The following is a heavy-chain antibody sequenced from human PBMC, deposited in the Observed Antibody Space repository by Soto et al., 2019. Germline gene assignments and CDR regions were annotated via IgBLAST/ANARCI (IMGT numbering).Heavy chain of an antibody. Sequence: EVQLVESGGGLVQPGGSLRLSCAASGFTFSSYWMHWVRQAPGKGLVWVSRINSDGSSTSYADSVKGRFTISRDNDKNTLYLQMNSLRAADTAVYYCARGGSLNWYFDLWGRGTLVTVSS. V-gene: IGHV3-74*01. D-gene: IGHD1-26*01. CDR3: ARGGSLNWYFDL. J-gene: IGHJ2*01. CDR2: INSDGSST. CDR1: GFTFSSYW.